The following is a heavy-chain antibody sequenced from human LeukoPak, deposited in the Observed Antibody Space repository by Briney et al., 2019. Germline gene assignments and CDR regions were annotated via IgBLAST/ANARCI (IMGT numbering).Heavy chain of an antibody. D-gene: IGHD2-8*01. CDR3: AKEGSVCRNGICRYFDY. V-gene: IGHV3-21*04. Sequence: GGSLRLSCAASGFTFSSYSMNWVRQAPGKGLEWVSSISSSSSYIYYADSVKGRFTISRDNAKNSLYLQMNSLKPGDTALYFCAKEGSVCRNGICRYFDYWGQGTPVTVSS. J-gene: IGHJ4*02. CDR2: ISSSSSYI. CDR1: GFTFSSYS.